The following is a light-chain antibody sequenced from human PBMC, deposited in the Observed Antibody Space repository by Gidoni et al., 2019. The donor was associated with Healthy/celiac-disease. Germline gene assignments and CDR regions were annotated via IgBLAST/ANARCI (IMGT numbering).Light chain of an antibody. V-gene: IGKV3-20*01. CDR1: QSVSRNY. CDR2: GAS. J-gene: IGKJ2*01. Sequence: DIVLTQSPGTLSLSPGERATLSCKASQSVSRNYLVWYQQTPGKAPRLLIFGASSRATGIPDRFSGSGSGTDFTLTISRLEPEDFAVYYCQQYGSSPYTFGQGTKLEIK. CDR3: QQYGSSPYT.